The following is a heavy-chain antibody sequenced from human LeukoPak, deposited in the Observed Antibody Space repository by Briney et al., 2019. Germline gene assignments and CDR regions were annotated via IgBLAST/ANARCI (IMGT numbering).Heavy chain of an antibody. CDR1: GYALRNDW. Sequence: GGSLRLSCAVFGYALRNDWMVWVRQAPGKGLEWVATIKEDGTEKDYVDSVRGRFTGSTDNARNSLSLQMNSLRPEDTAVYYCAKNSGWLQLGNWGQGTLVTVSS. CDR3: AKNSGWLQLGN. D-gene: IGHD5-24*01. V-gene: IGHV3-7*01. CDR2: IKEDGTEK. J-gene: IGHJ4*02.